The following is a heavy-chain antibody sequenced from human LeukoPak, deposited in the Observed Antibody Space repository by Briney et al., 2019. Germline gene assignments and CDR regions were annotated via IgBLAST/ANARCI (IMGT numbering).Heavy chain of an antibody. Sequence: GESLKISCKGSGYNFTSYWIGWVRPMPGKGLEWMGIIYPGDSDTGYSPSFQGQVTISADKSISTAYLQWSSLKASDTAMYYCARHTYSSGWSNYFDYWGQGTLVTVSS. J-gene: IGHJ4*02. CDR1: GYNFTSYW. V-gene: IGHV5-51*01. CDR3: ARHTYSSGWSNYFDY. CDR2: IYPGDSDT. D-gene: IGHD6-19*01.